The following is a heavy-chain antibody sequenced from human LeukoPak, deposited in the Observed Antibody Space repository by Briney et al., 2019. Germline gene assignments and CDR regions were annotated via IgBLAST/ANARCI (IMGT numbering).Heavy chain of an antibody. CDR1: GYSISSGFY. CDR2: IFHSGNT. CDR3: ARDSYYYDSSGYFDY. D-gene: IGHD3-22*01. Sequence: SETLSLACTISGYSISSGFYWGWIRQPPGEGLEWIGIIFHSGNTFYNPSLKSRVTISVDTSKNQFSLKLSSVTAADTAVYYCARDSYYYDSSGYFDYWGQGTLVTVSS. J-gene: IGHJ4*02. V-gene: IGHV4-38-2*02.